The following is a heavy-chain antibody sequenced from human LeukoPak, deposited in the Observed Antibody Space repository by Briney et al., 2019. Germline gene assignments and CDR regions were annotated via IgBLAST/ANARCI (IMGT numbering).Heavy chain of an antibody. Sequence: GGSLRLSCAASGFTFSSYSMNWVRQAPGKGLEWVSSISSSSSYIYYADSVKGRFTISRDNAKNSLYLQMNSLRAEDTAVYYCARSTNLKQQLVHNWGQGTLVTVSS. CDR3: ARSTNLKQQLVHN. D-gene: IGHD6-13*01. CDR1: GFTFSSYS. CDR2: ISSSSSYI. V-gene: IGHV3-21*01. J-gene: IGHJ4*02.